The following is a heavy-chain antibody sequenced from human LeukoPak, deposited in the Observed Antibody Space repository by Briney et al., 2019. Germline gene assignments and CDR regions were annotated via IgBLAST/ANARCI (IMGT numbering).Heavy chain of an antibody. CDR3: ARGGLSRGRYYGSGSYSPLGY. J-gene: IGHJ4*02. Sequence: SETLSLTCAVYGGSFSGYYWSWIRQPPGKGLEWIGEINHSGSTNYNPSLKSRVTISVDTSKNQFSLKLSSVTAADTAVYYCARGGLSRGRYYGSGSYSPLGYWGQGTLVTVSS. V-gene: IGHV4-34*01. CDR2: INHSGST. D-gene: IGHD3-10*01. CDR1: GGSFSGYY.